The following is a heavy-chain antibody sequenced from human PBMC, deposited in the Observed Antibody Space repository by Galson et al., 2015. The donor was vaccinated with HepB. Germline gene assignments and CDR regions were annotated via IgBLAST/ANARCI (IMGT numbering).Heavy chain of an antibody. CDR3: ARGGTRDGY. CDR2: IIPIFGTA. V-gene: IGHV1-69*13. D-gene: IGHD2-15*01. J-gene: IGHJ4*02. Sequence: SVKVSCKASGYTFTSYGISWVRQAPGQGLEWMGGIIPIFGTANFAQHYQGRVTITADESTSTVYMEVRSLRSEDTAVYYCARGGTRDGYWGQGTLVTVSS. CDR1: GYTFTSYG.